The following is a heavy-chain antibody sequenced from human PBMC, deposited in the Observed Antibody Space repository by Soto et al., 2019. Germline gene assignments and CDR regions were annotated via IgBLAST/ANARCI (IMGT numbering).Heavy chain of an antibody. V-gene: IGHV3-23*01. D-gene: IGHD3-22*01. CDR3: AKSPKVISTYFDY. J-gene: IGHJ4*02. CDR2: ISGSGGTT. CDR1: GFTFSSYA. Sequence: GGSLRLSCVASGFTFSSYALNWVRQAPGRGREWVSAISGSGGTTYYADSVKGRFTISRDNSKNTLFLQMNGLRAEDAAIYYCAKSPKVISTYFDYWCQGSLVTVSS.